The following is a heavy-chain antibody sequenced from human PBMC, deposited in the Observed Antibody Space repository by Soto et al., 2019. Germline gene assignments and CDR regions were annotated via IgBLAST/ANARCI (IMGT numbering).Heavy chain of an antibody. CDR2: INHSGST. D-gene: IGHD2-15*01. CDR1: GGSFSGYY. V-gene: IGHV4-34*01. Sequence: SETLSLTCAVYGGSFSGYYWSWIRQPPGKGLEWIGEINHSGSTNYNPSLKSRVTISVDTSKNQFSLKLSSVTAADTAVYYCARDRRTPGYYGMDVWGQGTTVTVSS. J-gene: IGHJ6*02. CDR3: ARDRRTPGYYGMDV.